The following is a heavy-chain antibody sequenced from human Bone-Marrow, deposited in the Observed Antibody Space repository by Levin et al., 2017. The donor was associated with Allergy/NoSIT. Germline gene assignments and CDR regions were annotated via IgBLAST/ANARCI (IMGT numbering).Heavy chain of an antibody. CDR1: GFTFSSSA. Sequence: PGGSLRLSCAASGFTFSSSAMSWVRQAPRRGLEWVSTMDISDGRTWYADSVKGRFTISRDTSKNTLYLQTNSLRAEDTALYYCAKLIRNSGWPYDYWGQGTLVTVSS. J-gene: IGHJ4*02. V-gene: IGHV3-23*05. CDR3: AKLIRNSGWPYDY. D-gene: IGHD6-19*01. CDR2: MDISDGRT.